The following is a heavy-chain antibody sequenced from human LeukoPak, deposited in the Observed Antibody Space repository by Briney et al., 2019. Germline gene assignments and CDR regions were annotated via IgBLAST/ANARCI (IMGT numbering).Heavy chain of an antibody. J-gene: IGHJ3*02. Sequence: PGGSLRLSCAASGFTFSDYYMSWVRQAPGKGLEWVSYISGSGSIRYLADSMKGRFTVSRDNAKNSLFLQMNSLRAEDTAVYYCARAGYSSSWTLGDAFDIWGQGTMVTVSS. D-gene: IGHD6-13*01. CDR2: ISGSGSIR. CDR3: ARAGYSSSWTLGDAFDI. V-gene: IGHV3-11*04. CDR1: GFTFSDYY.